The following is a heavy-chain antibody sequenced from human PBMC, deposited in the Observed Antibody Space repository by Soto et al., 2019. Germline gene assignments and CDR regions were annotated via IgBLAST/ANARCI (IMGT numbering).Heavy chain of an antibody. CDR2: IIPIFAIS. V-gene: IGHV1-69*01. CDR1: GGTFSKYP. D-gene: IGHD4-17*01. J-gene: IGHJ4*02. Sequence: QVQLVQSGAEVKKPGSSVKVSCKASGGTFSKYPISWVRQAPGQGLEWMGGIIPIFAISRYAQKFQGRITITADESTRTAYMELSSLRSDDTAVYYCARSGDYGDYWGQGTLVTVSS. CDR3: ARSGDYGDY.